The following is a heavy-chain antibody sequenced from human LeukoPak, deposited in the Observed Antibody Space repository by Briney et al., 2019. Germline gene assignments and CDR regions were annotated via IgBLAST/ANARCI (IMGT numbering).Heavy chain of an antibody. V-gene: IGHV3-9*01. CDR1: GLTFDDYA. CDR2: ISWNSAGI. D-gene: IGHD5-18*01. J-gene: IGHJ5*02. CDR3: AKDTRYRYGSIDT. Sequence: GGSLRLSCAASGLTFDDYATHWVRQAPGKGLGWVSGISWNSAGIGYAESVKGRFSVTRDNDKNSLYLQMNSLRAEDTALYYCAKDTRYRYGSIDTWGQGNGITVTA.